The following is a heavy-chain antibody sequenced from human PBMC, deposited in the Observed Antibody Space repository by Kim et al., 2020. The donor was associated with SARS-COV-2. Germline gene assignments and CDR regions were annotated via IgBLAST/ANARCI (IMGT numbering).Heavy chain of an antibody. J-gene: IGHJ6*02. CDR2: IIPIFGTA. D-gene: IGHD2-21*01. V-gene: IGHV1-69*13. CDR1: GGTFSSYA. Sequence: SVKVSCKASGGTFSSYAISWVRQAPAQGLEWMGGIIPIFGTANYAQKFQGRVTITADESTSTAYMELSSLRSEDTAVYYCARVNYVVIGGDDYYYYYGMDVWGQGTTVTVSS. CDR3: ARVNYVVIGGDDYYYYYGMDV.